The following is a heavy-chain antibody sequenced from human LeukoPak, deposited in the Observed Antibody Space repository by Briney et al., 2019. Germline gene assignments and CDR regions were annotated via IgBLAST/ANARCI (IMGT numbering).Heavy chain of an antibody. CDR3: ARDPGLVGACLID. CDR1: GFTFSNYA. V-gene: IGHV3-53*01. J-gene: IGHJ4*02. D-gene: IGHD1-26*01. CDR2: IYSGGST. Sequence: GGSLRLSCAVSGFTFSNYAMSWVRQAPGKGLEWVSVIYSGGSTYYADSVKGRFTISRDNSKNALYLQMNSLRAEDTAVYYCARDPGLVGACLIDWGQGTLVTVSS.